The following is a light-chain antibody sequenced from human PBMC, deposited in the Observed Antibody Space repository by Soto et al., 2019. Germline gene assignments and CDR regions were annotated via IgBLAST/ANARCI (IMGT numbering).Light chain of an antibody. V-gene: IGKV3-15*01. CDR1: QSVSSN. J-gene: IGKJ5*01. CDR3: QQYNNWLIT. Sequence: EIAMTQSPATLSVSPGERATPSCRASQSVSSNLAWYQQKPGQAPRLLIYGASTRATGIPARFSGSGSGTEFTLTISSLQSEDFAVYYCQQYNNWLITFGQGTRLEIK. CDR2: GAS.